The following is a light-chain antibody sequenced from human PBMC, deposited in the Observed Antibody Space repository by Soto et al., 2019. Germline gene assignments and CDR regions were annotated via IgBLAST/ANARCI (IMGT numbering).Light chain of an antibody. CDR1: SIDIGAYDY. CDR3: LSLTTTRTHV. V-gene: IGLV2-14*01. J-gene: IGLJ1*01. CDR2: EVN. Sequence: QAALTEATSLYGAPGRSITISCTGTSIDIGAYDYVSCFQQHPGKAPKLMISEVNNRTSEVSSRFSWSKSGNTAYLTISGLEVEGEGEYFCLSLTTTRTHVFGTGTKVTVL.